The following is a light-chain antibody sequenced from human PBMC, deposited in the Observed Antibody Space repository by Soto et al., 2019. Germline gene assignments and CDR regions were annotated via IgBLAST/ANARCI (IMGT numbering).Light chain of an antibody. CDR3: QQSYTTPVT. CDR2: SAS. CDR1: QSISTY. Sequence: DIQMTQSPSSLSASVTDKVTITCRASQSISTYLNWYQQKPGQAPQLLIYSASNLQSGVPSRFSVSGSGTEFTLTISSLQPEDCAAYYCQQSYTTPVTFGQGTRLEIK. J-gene: IGKJ5*01. V-gene: IGKV1-39*01.